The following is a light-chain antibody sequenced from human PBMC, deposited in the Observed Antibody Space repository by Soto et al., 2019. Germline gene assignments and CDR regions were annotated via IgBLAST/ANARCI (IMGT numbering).Light chain of an antibody. CDR1: QSISSRY. V-gene: IGKV3-20*01. CDR3: QQYDSSPT. Sequence: EIVLTQSPCTLSLSPGERATLSCRASQSISSRYLAWYQQKPGQAPRLLMYGVSSRATGTPDRFSGSGSGTDFTLTISRLEPEDFAVYHCQQYDSSPTFGQGTKVEIK. J-gene: IGKJ1*01. CDR2: GVS.